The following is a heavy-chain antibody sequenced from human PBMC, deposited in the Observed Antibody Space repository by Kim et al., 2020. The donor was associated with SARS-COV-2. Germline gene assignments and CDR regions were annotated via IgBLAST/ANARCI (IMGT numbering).Heavy chain of an antibody. CDR3: TRGWGMRVFDL. Sequence: GGSLRLSCAASGFILSDYFMDWVRQAPGKGLEWIGRNKNKANDYATLYAASVTGRLTISRDESKNSLYLHMNSLKTEDTAVYYCTRGWGMRVFDLWGQGALVTVSA. CDR1: GFILSDYF. V-gene: IGHV3-72*01. J-gene: IGHJ4*02. CDR2: NKNKANDYAT. D-gene: IGHD3-16*01.